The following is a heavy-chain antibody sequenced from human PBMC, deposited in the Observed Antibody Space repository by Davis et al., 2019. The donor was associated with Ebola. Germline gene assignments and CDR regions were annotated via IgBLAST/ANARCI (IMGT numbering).Heavy chain of an antibody. CDR1: GFTFSGSA. Sequence: PGGSLRLSCAASGFTFSGSAMHWVRQASGKGLEWVGRIRSKANSYATAYAASVKGRFTISRDDSKNTAYLQMNSLKTEDTAVYYCAKDLGYSYGYSRNWYFDLWGRGTLVTVSS. J-gene: IGHJ2*01. D-gene: IGHD5-18*01. CDR3: AKDLGYSYGYSRNWYFDL. CDR2: IRSKANSYAT. V-gene: IGHV3-73*01.